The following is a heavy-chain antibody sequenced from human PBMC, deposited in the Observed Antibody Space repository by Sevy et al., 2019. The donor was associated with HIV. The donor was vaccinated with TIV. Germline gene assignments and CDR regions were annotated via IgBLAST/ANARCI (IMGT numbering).Heavy chain of an antibody. CDR3: ANVGYCSSTSCYSIYYGTDV. CDR2: ITGTGGST. D-gene: IGHD2-2*02. V-gene: IGHV3-23*01. CDR1: GFTFSRNA. Sequence: GGSLRLSCTASGFTFSRNAMSWVRQAPGKGLEWASGITGTGGSTYYADSVKGRFTISRDNSKNTLYLQMNSLRVEDTAVYYCANVGYCSSTSCYSIYYGTDVWGQGTTVTVSS. J-gene: IGHJ6*02.